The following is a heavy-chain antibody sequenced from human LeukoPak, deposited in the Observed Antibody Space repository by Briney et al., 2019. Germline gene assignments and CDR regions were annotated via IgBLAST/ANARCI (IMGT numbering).Heavy chain of an antibody. CDR1: GFTFRNYG. CDR3: ARDDSGPRNKYYYESTGIYSRPYYLDY. CDR2: IKLDGTDE. V-gene: IGHV3-7*01. Sequence: GGSLRLSCAASGFTFRNYGMSWVRQAPGKGLEWLANIKLDGTDEHYADTVKGRFTISRDNAKNSLFLQMNNLRAADTAVYYCARDDSGPRNKYYYESTGIYSRPYYLDYWGQGALVTVSS. J-gene: IGHJ4*02. D-gene: IGHD3-22*01.